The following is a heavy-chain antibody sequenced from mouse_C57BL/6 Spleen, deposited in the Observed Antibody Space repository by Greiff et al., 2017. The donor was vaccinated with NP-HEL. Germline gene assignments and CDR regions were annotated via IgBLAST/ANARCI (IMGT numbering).Heavy chain of an antibody. CDR1: GYTFTDYY. J-gene: IGHJ2*01. Sequence: EVKLQQSGPELVKPGASVKISCKASGYTFTDYYMNWVKQSHGKSLEWIGDINPNNGGTSYNQKFKGKATLTVDKSSSTAYMELRSLTSEDSAVYYCARKKTFDYWGKGTTLTVSS. CDR2: INPNNGGT. V-gene: IGHV1-26*01. CDR3: ARKKTFDY.